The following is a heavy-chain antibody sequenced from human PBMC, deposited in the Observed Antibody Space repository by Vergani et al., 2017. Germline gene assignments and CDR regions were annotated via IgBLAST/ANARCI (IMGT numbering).Heavy chain of an antibody. V-gene: IGHV3-30*03. Sequence: QVHLVESGGGVVRPGRSLTLSCVASGFSFRGHGMHWVRQAPGKGLEWVAMISYDGDRRDYGDFAKGRFTISRDSSKTVYLQMNSLRAEDTGVYYCARDRYYLGSGSYPYFYYYGLDVWGQGTAVTVSS. CDR1: GFSFRGHG. CDR3: ARDRYYLGSGSYPYFYYYGLDV. D-gene: IGHD3-10*01. J-gene: IGHJ6*02. CDR2: ISYDGDRR.